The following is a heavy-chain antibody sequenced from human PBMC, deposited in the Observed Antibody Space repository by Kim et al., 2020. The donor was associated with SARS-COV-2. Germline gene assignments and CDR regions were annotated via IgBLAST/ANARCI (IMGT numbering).Heavy chain of an antibody. CDR3: TRGGEEDYDSKEYYYYGMDV. V-gene: IGHV3-49*03. Sequence: GGSLRLSCTASGFTFGDYAMSWFRQAPGKGMEWVGFIRSKAYGGTTEYAASVKGRFTISRDDSKSIAYLQMNSLKTEDTAVYYCTRGGEEDYDSKEYYYYGMDVWGQGTTVTVSS. CDR1: GFTFGDYA. CDR2: IRSKAYGGTT. J-gene: IGHJ6*02. D-gene: IGHD3-22*01.